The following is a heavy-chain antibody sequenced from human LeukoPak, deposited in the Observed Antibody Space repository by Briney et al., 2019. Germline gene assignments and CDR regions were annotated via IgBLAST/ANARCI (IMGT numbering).Heavy chain of an antibody. Sequence: ASVKVSCKASGYTFTGFYMHWVRQAPGQGLEWMGGFDPEDGETIYAQKFQGRVTMTEDTSTDTAYMELSSLRSEDTAVYYCASAFGVVIPRLGYWGQGTLVTVSS. J-gene: IGHJ4*02. CDR2: FDPEDGET. D-gene: IGHD3-3*01. CDR3: ASAFGVVIPRLGY. V-gene: IGHV1-24*01. CDR1: GYTFTGFY.